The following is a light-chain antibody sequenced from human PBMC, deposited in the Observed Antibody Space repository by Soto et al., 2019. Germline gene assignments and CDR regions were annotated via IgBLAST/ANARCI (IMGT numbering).Light chain of an antibody. Sequence: AIQMTQSPSSLSASVGDRVTITCRASQGIRTELAWYQQKAGKVPQLLIYAASSLQIGVPSRFSGSGSGTDYTLTISCLQPEDFATYYCLQYYSSPLTFGHGTKLEIK. J-gene: IGKJ2*01. V-gene: IGKV1-6*01. CDR3: LQYYSSPLT. CDR2: AAS. CDR1: QGIRTE.